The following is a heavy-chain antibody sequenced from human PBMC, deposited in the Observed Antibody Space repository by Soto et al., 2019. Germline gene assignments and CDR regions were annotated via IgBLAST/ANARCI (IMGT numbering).Heavy chain of an antibody. D-gene: IGHD6-6*01. CDR1: GFTFSSYA. J-gene: IGHJ6*02. CDR2: ISYDGSNK. Sequence: PGGSLRLSCAASGFTFSSYAMHWVRQAPGKGLEWVAVISYDGSNKYYADSVKGRFTISRDNSKNTLYLQMNSLRAEDTAVYYCARDSSDDYYGMDVWGQGTTVTVSS. V-gene: IGHV3-30-3*01. CDR3: ARDSSDDYYGMDV.